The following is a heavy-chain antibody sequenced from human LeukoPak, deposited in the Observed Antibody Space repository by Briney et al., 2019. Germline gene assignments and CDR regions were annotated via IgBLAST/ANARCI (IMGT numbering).Heavy chain of an antibody. D-gene: IGHD3-22*01. CDR2: IYPGDSDT. CDR3: ARTNHDTSGYYVDY. Sequence: GESLKISCKGSGYSFTSYWIGWVRQMPGKGLEWMGIIYPGDSDTRYSPSFQGQVTISADKSLNTAYLQWSSLKASDTAIYYCARTNHDTSGYYVDYWGQGTLVTVSS. V-gene: IGHV5-51*01. CDR1: GYSFTSYW. J-gene: IGHJ4*02.